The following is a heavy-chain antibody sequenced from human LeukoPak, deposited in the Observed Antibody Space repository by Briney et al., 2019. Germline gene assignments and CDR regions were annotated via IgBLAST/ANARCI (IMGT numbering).Heavy chain of an antibody. CDR1: GGSISSSSYY. CDR2: FYYSGRT. Sequence: SETLSLTCTVSGGSISSSSYYWGWIRQPPGKGLEWVGSFYYSGRTYYNPSLKSRVTISVDTSKNHFSLKLSSVTAADTAVYYCARHPRGIVVVPADIDYWGQGTLVTVSS. J-gene: IGHJ4*02. CDR3: ARHPRGIVVVPADIDY. V-gene: IGHV4-39*07. D-gene: IGHD2-2*01.